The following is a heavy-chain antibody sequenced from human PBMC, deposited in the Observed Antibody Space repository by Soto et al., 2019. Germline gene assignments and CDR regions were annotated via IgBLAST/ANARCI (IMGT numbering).Heavy chain of an antibody. CDR1: GYTFTTYG. V-gene: IGHV1-18*01. D-gene: IGHD2-21*02. Sequence: QVQLVQSGAEVKKPGASVKVSCKASGYTFTTYGISWVRQAPGQGLEWMGWINTANGNTNFAQNFQGRVTMTTDTSTTTAYMELRSLRSDDTAVYYCARDRKPYCAGDCYSYYFDYWGQGSLVTDSS. CDR3: ARDRKPYCAGDCYSYYFDY. J-gene: IGHJ4*02. CDR2: INTANGNT.